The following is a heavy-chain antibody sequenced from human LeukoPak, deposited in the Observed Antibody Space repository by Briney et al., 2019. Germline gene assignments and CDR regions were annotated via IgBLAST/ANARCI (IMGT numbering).Heavy chain of an antibody. Sequence: SETLSLTCSVSGGSFDSKYWSWIRQPPGKGLEWIGSFSYGGSTDYHPSLKSRVTISVDTSKNQFSLNLTSVTAADTAVYYCARRPYDILTGYPFDPWGQGTLVTVSS. V-gene: IGHV4-59*05. CDR3: ARRPYDILTGYPFDP. J-gene: IGHJ5*02. CDR2: FSYGGST. D-gene: IGHD3-9*01. CDR1: GGSFDSKY.